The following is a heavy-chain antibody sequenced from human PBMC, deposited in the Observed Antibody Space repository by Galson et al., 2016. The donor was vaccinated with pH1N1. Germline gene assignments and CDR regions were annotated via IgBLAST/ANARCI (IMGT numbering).Heavy chain of an antibody. V-gene: IGHV6-1*01. D-gene: IGHD3-10*01. Sequence: CAISGDSVSSTNCAWDWIRQSPSRGFEWLGRTYYRSKWYNDYAVSVQSRITINPDTSKNQLSLHLNSVTPEDTAVYYCARDRGSTLFHNYGMDVWGQGTTVIVSS. CDR2: TYYRSKWYN. J-gene: IGHJ6*02. CDR3: ARDRGSTLFHNYGMDV. CDR1: GDSVSSTNCA.